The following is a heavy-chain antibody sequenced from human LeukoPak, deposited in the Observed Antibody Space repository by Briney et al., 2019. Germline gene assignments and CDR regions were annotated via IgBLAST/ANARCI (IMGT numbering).Heavy chain of an antibody. V-gene: IGHV1-18*01. CDR1: GYTFTSYG. CDR2: ISGYSSNA. D-gene: IGHD6-13*01. Sequence: ASVKVSCKASGYTFTSYGINWVRQAPGQGLEWMGWISGYSSNANYAQKFQDRVVMTTDRSTNTAYMELRSVRSDDSAVYYCARCYSSSWQRLDNWGQGTLVIVSS. CDR3: ARCYSSSWQRLDN. J-gene: IGHJ4*02.